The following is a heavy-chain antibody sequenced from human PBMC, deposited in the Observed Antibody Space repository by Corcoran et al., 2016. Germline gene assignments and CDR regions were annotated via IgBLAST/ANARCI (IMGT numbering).Heavy chain of an antibody. V-gene: IGHV3-33*01. Sequence: QVQLVESGGGVVQPGRSLRLSCAASGFTFSSYGMHWVRQAPGKGLEWVAVIWYDGSNKYYADSVKGRFTISRDNSKNTLYLQMNSLRAEDTAVYYCARGGRGGDAFDIWGQGNPGHRLL. CDR2: IWYDGSNK. J-gene: IGHJ3*02. D-gene: IGHD3-16*01. CDR1: GFTFSSYG. CDR3: ARGGRGGDAFDI.